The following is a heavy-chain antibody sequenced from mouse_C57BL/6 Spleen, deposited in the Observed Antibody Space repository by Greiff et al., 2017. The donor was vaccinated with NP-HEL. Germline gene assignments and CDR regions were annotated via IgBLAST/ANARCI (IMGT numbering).Heavy chain of an antibody. Sequence: VQLQQSGPELVKPGASVKLSCKASGYTFTSYDINWVKQRPGQGLEWIGWIYPRDGSTKYNEKFKGKATLTVDTSSSTAYMELHSLTSEDSAVYFGARIYDGYSYAMDYWGQGTSVTVSS. D-gene: IGHD2-3*01. CDR1: GYTFTSYD. V-gene: IGHV1-85*01. CDR2: IYPRDGST. J-gene: IGHJ4*01. CDR3: ARIYDGYSYAMDY.